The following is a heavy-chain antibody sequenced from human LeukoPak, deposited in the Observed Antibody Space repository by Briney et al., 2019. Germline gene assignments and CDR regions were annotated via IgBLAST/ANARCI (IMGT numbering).Heavy chain of an antibody. CDR3: ASAARRYDILTGYHYYYYMDV. V-gene: IGHV1-69*06. Sequence: SVKVSCKASGGTFSSYAISWVRQAPGQGLEWMGGIIPIFGTANYAQKFQGRVTITADKSTSTAYMELSSLRSEDTAVYYCASAARRYDILTGYHYYYYMDVWGKGTTVTISS. D-gene: IGHD3-9*01. CDR2: IIPIFGTA. CDR1: GGTFSSYA. J-gene: IGHJ6*03.